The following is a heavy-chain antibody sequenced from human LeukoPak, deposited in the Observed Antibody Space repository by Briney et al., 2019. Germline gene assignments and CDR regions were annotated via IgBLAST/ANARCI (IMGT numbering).Heavy chain of an antibody. V-gene: IGHV4-30-2*01. CDR2: IYHSGST. Sequence: PSETLSLTCAVSGGSISSGGYSWSWIRQPPGKGLEWIGYIYHSGSTYYNPSLKSRVTISVDRSKNQFSLKLSSVTAADTAVYYCARLGGGYCSSTSCCFDYWGQGTLVTVSS. J-gene: IGHJ4*02. CDR1: GGSISSGGYS. D-gene: IGHD2-2*01. CDR3: ARLGGGYCSSTSCCFDY.